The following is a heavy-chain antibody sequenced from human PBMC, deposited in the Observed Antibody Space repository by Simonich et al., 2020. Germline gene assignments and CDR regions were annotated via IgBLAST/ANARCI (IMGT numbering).Heavy chain of an antibody. CDR2: IYYSGNT. J-gene: IGHJ4*02. D-gene: IGHD5-12*01. CDR3: ARHDRWLQFYFDY. V-gene: IGHV4-59*08. CDR1: GGSISSYY. Sequence: QVQLQESGPGLVKPSETLSLTCTVSGGSISSYYWSWIRQPPGKGLEWIGYIYYSGNTNDNPSLKSRVTISVDTSKNQFSLKLSSVTAADTAVYYCARHDRWLQFYFDYWGQGTLVTVSS.